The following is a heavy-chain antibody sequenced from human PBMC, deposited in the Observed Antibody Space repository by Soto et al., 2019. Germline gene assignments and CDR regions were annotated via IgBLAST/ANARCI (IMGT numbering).Heavy chain of an antibody. Sequence: EVQLVESGGGLVQPGGSLRLSCAASGVTVSSNYMSWVRQAPGKGLEWVSIIYSGGDTYYADSVKGRFTMSRHNSKYTLYLQMNSLRAEDTAVYYCARENDVWSGYGTYYYYMDVWGKGTTVTVSS. CDR3: ARENDVWSGYGTYYYYMDV. CDR1: GVTVSSNY. CDR2: IYSGGDT. J-gene: IGHJ6*03. D-gene: IGHD3-3*01. V-gene: IGHV3-53*04.